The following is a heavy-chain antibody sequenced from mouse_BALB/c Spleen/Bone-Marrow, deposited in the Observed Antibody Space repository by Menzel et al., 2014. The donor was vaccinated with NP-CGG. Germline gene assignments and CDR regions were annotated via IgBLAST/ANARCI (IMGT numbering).Heavy chain of an antibody. D-gene: IGHD3-3*01. V-gene: IGHV3-1*02. CDR3: ARGGLDFDY. J-gene: IGHJ2*01. CDR1: GYSITSGYT. CDR2: IHYSGGA. Sequence: EVKLMESGPDLVRPSQSLSLTCTVTGYSITSGYTWHWIRQFPGNKLEWMGDIHYSGGANYNPSLKSRISITRDTSENHFFLQLNSVTTEDTATYYCARGGLDFDYWGQGATLTVSS.